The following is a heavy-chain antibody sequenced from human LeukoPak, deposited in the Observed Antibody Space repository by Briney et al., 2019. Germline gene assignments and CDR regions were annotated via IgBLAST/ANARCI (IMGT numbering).Heavy chain of an antibody. D-gene: IGHD3-16*01. Sequence: GGSLRLSCGVSGFTFTNYWMTWVRQAPGKGLEWVANIKEDGSERNYVDSVKGRFTISRDNAKNSLHLQVNSLRAEDTAVYYCARGGSDSDYWGQGTLVTVSS. CDR1: GFTFTNYW. J-gene: IGHJ4*02. V-gene: IGHV3-7*03. CDR3: ARGGSDSDY. CDR2: IKEDGSER.